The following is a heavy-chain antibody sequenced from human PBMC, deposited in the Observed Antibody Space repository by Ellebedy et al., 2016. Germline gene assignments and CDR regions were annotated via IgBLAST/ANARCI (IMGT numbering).Heavy chain of an antibody. CDR1: GGSFSGYY. Sequence: SETLSLXCAVYGGSFSGYYWSWIRQPPGKGLEWIGEINHSGSTNYNPSLKSRLTISVDTSKNQFSLKLSSVTAADTAVYYCARDLFIAAAGNVGEGYWGQGTLVTVSS. J-gene: IGHJ4*02. D-gene: IGHD6-13*01. V-gene: IGHV4-34*01. CDR3: ARDLFIAAAGNVGEGY. CDR2: INHSGST.